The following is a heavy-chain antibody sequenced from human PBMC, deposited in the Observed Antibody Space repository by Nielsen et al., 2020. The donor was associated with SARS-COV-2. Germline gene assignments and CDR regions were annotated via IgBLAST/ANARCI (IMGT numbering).Heavy chain of an antibody. J-gene: IGHJ2*01. D-gene: IGHD2-15*01. V-gene: IGHV1-3*01. CDR3: ARLGGYCSGGSCYSPFDWYFDL. Sequence: WVRQAPGQRLEWMGWINAGNGNTKYSQKFQGRVTITRDTSASTAYMELSSLRSEDTAMYYCARLGGYCSGGSCYSPFDWYFDLWGRGTLVTVSS. CDR2: INAGNGNT.